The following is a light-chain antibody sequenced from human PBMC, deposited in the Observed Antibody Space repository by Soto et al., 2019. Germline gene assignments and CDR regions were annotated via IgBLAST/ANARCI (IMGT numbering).Light chain of an antibody. CDR2: NDN. CDR1: SSNIGSNT. CDR3: AAWDETLIDV. Sequence: QSVLTQPPSASGTPGQTVTISCSGSSSNIGSNTVSWYQQLPGAAPTLLIYNDNERPSGVPDRFSGSKSGTSASLAISGLQSEDEADYYGAAWDETLIDVFGTVTKLTVL. J-gene: IGLJ1*01. V-gene: IGLV1-44*01.